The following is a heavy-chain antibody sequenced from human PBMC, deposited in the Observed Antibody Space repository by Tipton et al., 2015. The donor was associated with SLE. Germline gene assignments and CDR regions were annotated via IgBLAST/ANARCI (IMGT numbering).Heavy chain of an antibody. CDR1: GGSIRSSSYY. J-gene: IGHJ6*02. CDR2: IYYNGDT. D-gene: IGHD2-21*02. CDR3: ARSVRLLGNFYYGMDV. V-gene: IGHV4-39*07. Sequence: TLSLTCTVSGGSIRSSSYYWGWVRQPPGKGLEWIGTIYYNGDTQYKSSFKSRVTTSVDTSKNQFSLRLNSVTAADTAVYYCARSVRLLGNFYYGMDVWGQGTTVTVSS.